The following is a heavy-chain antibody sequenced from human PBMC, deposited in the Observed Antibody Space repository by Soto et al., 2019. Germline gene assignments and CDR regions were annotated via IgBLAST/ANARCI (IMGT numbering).Heavy chain of an antibody. V-gene: IGHV2-70*01. CDR3: ARIAGIAAAGTYSGFDY. CDR1: GFSLSTSGMC. D-gene: IGHD6-13*01. CDR2: IDWDDDK. Sequence: SGPTLVNPTQTLTLTCTFSGFSLSTSGMCVSWIRQPPGKALEWLALIDWDDDKYYSTSLKTRLTISKDTSKNQVVLTMTNMDPVDTATYYCARIAGIAAAGTYSGFDYWGQGTLVTVSS. J-gene: IGHJ4*02.